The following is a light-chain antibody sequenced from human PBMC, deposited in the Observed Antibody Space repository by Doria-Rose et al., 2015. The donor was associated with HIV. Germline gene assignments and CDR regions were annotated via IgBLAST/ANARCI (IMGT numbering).Light chain of an antibody. Sequence: TQSPGTLSLSPGERATLSCRASQSFSSTYLAWYQQKPGQAPSLLIYDGSTRATGIPDRFSASGSGTDFPPTINRLEQEDCALYYCHQYGTSWTFGQGTKVE. V-gene: IGKV3-20*01. J-gene: IGKJ1*01. CDR1: QSFSSTY. CDR3: HQYGTSWT. CDR2: DGS.